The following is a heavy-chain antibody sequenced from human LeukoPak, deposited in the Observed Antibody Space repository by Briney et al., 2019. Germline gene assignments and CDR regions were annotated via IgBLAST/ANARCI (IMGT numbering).Heavy chain of an antibody. CDR2: ISSSSSYI. CDR1: GFTFSSYS. V-gene: IGHV3-21*01. CDR3: ARAEYCSSTSCYYYYMDV. Sequence: GGSLRLSCAASGFTFSSYSMNWVRQAPGKGLEWVSSISSSSSYIYYADSVKGRFTISRDNAKNSLYLQMNSLRAEDTAVYYCARAEYCSSTSCYYYYMDVWGKGTTVTVSS. J-gene: IGHJ6*03. D-gene: IGHD2-2*01.